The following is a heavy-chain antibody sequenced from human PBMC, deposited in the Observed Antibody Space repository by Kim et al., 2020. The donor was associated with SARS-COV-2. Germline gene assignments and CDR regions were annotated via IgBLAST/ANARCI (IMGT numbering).Heavy chain of an antibody. D-gene: IGHD3-10*01. Sequence: SETLSLTCTVSGGSISSSSYYWGWIRQPPGKGLEWIGSIYYSGSTYYNPSLKSRVTISVDTSKNQFSLKLSSVTAADTAVYYCASRRSLLWFGEPHGYYYGMDVWGQGTTVTVSS. J-gene: IGHJ6*02. CDR1: GGSISSSSYY. V-gene: IGHV4-39*01. CDR2: IYYSGST. CDR3: ASRRSLLWFGEPHGYYYGMDV.